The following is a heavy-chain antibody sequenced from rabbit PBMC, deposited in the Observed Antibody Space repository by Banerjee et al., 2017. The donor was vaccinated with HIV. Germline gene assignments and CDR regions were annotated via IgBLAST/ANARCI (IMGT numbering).Heavy chain of an antibody. CDR1: GFSFSNAYY. D-gene: IGHD4-2*01. V-gene: IGHV1S40*01. CDR2: IDGGSADTT. Sequence: QSLEESGGDLVKPGASLTLTCTASGFSFSNAYYMCWVRQTPGKGLEWIACIDGGSADTTHYATWAKGRFTISKTSSTTVTLQMTSLTAADTATYFCGRSPNAGSGLWGPGTLVTVS. CDR3: GRSPNAGSGL. J-gene: IGHJ4*01.